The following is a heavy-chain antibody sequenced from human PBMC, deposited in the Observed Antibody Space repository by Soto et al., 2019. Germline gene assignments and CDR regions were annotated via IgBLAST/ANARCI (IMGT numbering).Heavy chain of an antibody. J-gene: IGHJ4*02. CDR2: IWYDGSNK. CDR1: GFTFSSYG. CDR3: ARDWVGATRPRYYFDY. Sequence: QVQLVESGGGVVQPGRSLRLSCAASGFTFSSYGMHWVRQAPGKGLEWVAVIWYDGSNKYYADSVKGRFTISRDNSKNTLYLQMNSLRAEDTAVYYCARDWVGATRPRYYFDYWGQGTLVTVSS. D-gene: IGHD1-26*01. V-gene: IGHV3-33*01.